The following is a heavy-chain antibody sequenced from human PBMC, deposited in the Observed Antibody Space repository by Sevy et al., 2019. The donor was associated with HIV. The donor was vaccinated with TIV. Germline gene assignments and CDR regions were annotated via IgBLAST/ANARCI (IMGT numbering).Heavy chain of an antibody. CDR1: GYSFTNYW. J-gene: IGHJ3*02. CDR2: ICPGDSDT. V-gene: IGHV5-51*01. Sequence: GESLKISCKGSGYSFTNYWIGWVRQMPGKGLEWMGIICPGDSDTRYSPSFEGQVTISADKSISTAYLQWSSLKASDTAMYYCARQAIFGVDDAFHIWGQGTMVTVSS. CDR3: ARQAIFGVDDAFHI. D-gene: IGHD3-3*01.